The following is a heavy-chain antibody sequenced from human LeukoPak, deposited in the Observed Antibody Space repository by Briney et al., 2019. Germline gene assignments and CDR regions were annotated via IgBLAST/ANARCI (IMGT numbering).Heavy chain of an antibody. J-gene: IGHJ4*02. CDR3: AKVRWDNSGWYYLDN. CDR1: GFTFSSYW. Sequence: GGSLRLSCAASGFTFSSYWMSWVRQAPGKGLEWVANIKQDGSEKYYVDSVKGRFTISRDNSKNTLYLQMNSLRAEDTAVYYCAKVRWDNSGWYYLDNWGQGTLVTVSS. V-gene: IGHV3-7*01. CDR2: IKQDGSEK. D-gene: IGHD6-19*01.